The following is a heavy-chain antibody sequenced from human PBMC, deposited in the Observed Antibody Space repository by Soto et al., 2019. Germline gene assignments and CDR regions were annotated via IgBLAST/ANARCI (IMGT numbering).Heavy chain of an antibody. Sequence: VGSLRLSCAASGFTFSSYGMHWVRQAPGKGLEWVAVISYDGSNKYYADSVKGRFTISRDNSKNTLYLQMNSLRAEDTAVYYCAKDLVRGVSVPFDPWGQGTLVTVSS. D-gene: IGHD3-10*01. V-gene: IGHV3-30*18. CDR2: ISYDGSNK. CDR3: AKDLVRGVSVPFDP. CDR1: GFTFSSYG. J-gene: IGHJ5*02.